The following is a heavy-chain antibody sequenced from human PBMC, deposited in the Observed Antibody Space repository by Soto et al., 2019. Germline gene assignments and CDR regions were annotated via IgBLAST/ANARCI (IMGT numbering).Heavy chain of an antibody. V-gene: IGHV4-59*08. CDR1: GGSISSYY. D-gene: IGHD4-4*01. CDR3: AKLTRDDYSNDVYFDY. J-gene: IGHJ4*02. Sequence: PSETLSLTCTVSGGSISSYYWSWIRQPPGKGLEWIGYIYYSGSTNYNPSLKSRVTISVDTSKNQFSLKLSSVTAADTAVYYCAKLTRDDYSNDVYFDYWGQGTLVTVSS. CDR2: IYYSGST.